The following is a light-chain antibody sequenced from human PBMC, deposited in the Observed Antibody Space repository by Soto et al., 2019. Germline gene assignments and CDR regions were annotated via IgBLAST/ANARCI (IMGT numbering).Light chain of an antibody. V-gene: IGLV1-44*01. CDR2: STN. CDR3: ASWDDSLNGLYV. Sequence: QSVLTQPPSSSGTPGQRVTISCSGSSSNIGSNCVNWYQQLPGTAPKLLIYSTNHRPSGVPDRFSGSKSGTSASLAISRLQSDDEADYYCASWDDSLNGLYVFGTGTKVTVL. J-gene: IGLJ1*01. CDR1: SSNIGSNC.